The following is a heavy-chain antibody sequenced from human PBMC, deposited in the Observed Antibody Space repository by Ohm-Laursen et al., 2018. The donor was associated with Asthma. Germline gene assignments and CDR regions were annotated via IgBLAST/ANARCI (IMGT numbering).Heavy chain of an antibody. CDR3: ARDVMEWYLPAFDF. J-gene: IGHJ4*02. CDR2: GGSYYDGGLK. V-gene: IGHV3-30-3*01. CDR1: GFTFSSYA. Sequence: SLRLSCSASGFTFSSYAMSWVRQAPGKGLEWVAVGGSYYDGGLKYYADSVNGRFTVSRDDSKDTLYLQMNSLRPDDTAVYYCARDVMEWYLPAFDFWGQGTLVTVSS. D-gene: IGHD3-3*01.